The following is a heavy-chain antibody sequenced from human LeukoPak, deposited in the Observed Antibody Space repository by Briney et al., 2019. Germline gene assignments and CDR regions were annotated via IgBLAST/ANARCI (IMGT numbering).Heavy chain of an antibody. CDR2: ISSNGGST. CDR3: VKDGSDYYDSSGPLPLDY. D-gene: IGHD3-22*01. Sequence: PGGSLRLSCSASGFTFSSYAMHWVRQAPGKGLEYVSAISSNGGSTYYADSVKGRFTISRDNSKNTLYLQMSSLSAEDTAVYYCVKDGSDYYDSSGPLPLDYWGQGTLVTVSS. J-gene: IGHJ4*02. V-gene: IGHV3-64D*09. CDR1: GFTFSSYA.